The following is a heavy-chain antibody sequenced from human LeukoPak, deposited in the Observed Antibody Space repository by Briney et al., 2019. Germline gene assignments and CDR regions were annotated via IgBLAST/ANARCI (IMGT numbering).Heavy chain of an antibody. D-gene: IGHD3-9*01. Sequence: PSETLSLTCAVYGGSFSGYYWSWIRQPPGKGLEWIGEINHSGSTNYNPSLKSRVTISVDTSKNQFSLKLSSVTAADTAVYYCARLLLTGSNWFDPWGQGTLVTVSS. V-gene: IGHV4-34*01. CDR1: GGSFSGYY. CDR2: INHSGST. J-gene: IGHJ5*02. CDR3: ARLLLTGSNWFDP.